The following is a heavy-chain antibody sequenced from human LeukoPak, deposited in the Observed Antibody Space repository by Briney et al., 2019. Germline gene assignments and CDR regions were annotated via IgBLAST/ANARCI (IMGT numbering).Heavy chain of an antibody. CDR1: GGSISGYS. J-gene: IGHJ6*02. D-gene: IGHD6-13*01. CDR2: FYFSGNS. CDR3: ARQGYSSSWCSVDYYYYGMDV. Sequence: PETLSLTCTVSGGSISGYSCGWIRPAPGKGREWIGYFYFSGNSTYNTSLKRRVTIAVDTSKKQISLKLSSVTAADTAVYYCARQGYSSSWCSVDYYYYGMDVWGQGTTVTVSS. V-gene: IGHV4-59*01.